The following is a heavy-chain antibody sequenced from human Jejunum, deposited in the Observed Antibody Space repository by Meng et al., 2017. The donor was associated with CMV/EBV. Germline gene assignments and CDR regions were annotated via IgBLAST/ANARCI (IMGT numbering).Heavy chain of an antibody. J-gene: IGHJ4*02. CDR2: TYYRSKWYN. CDR1: GDSFSSKSVA. CDR3: ARGSYSSAWVFDS. V-gene: IGHV6-1*01. D-gene: IGHD6-19*01. Sequence: GDSFSSKSVACNWIRQSPSRGLEWLGRTYYRSKWYNDYAESVRGRTIVNPDTSKNQFSLHLNSVTPEDTAVYFCARGSYSSAWVFDSWGQGTLVTVSS.